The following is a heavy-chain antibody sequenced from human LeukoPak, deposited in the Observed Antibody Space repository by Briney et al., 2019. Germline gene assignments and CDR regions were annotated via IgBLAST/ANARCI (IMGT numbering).Heavy chain of an antibody. V-gene: IGHV4-39*07. CDR3: ARAVYRSSSYYFDY. D-gene: IGHD6-6*01. Sequence: MPSETLSLTCTVSGGSISSYYWGWIRQPPGKGLEWIGSIYHSGSTYYNPSLKSRVTISVDTSKNQFSLKLGSVTAADTAVYYCARAVYRSSSYYFDYWGQGTLVTVSS. J-gene: IGHJ4*02. CDR2: IYHSGST. CDR1: GGSISSYY.